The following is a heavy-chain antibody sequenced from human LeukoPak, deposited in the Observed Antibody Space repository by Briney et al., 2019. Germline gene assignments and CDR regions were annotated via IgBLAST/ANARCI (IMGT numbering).Heavy chain of an antibody. CDR2: INAGNGNT. CDR3: ARAMGGYCSGGSCYSYGMDV. CDR1: GYTFTSYA. D-gene: IGHD2-15*01. Sequence: ASVKVSCKASGYTFTSYAMHWVRQAPGQRLEWMGWINAGNGNTKYSQKFQSRVTITRDTSASTAYMELSSLRSEDTAVYYCARAMGGYCSGGSCYSYGMDVWGQGTTVTVSS. J-gene: IGHJ6*02. V-gene: IGHV1-3*01.